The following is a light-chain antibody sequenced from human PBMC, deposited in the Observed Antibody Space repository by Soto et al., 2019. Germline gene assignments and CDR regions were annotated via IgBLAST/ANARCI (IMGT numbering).Light chain of an antibody. J-gene: IGKJ2*01. V-gene: IGKV1-39*01. CDR1: QDINTY. CDR3: QQSYSTVYT. CDR2: AAS. Sequence: DIQMTQSPSSLSASVGDRVTITCRASQDINTYLNWYQQKPGKAPNLLIYAASSLQSGVPSRFSGGGSGTDFTLTISSLHPEDFATYYCQQSYSTVYTFGQGTKLEIK.